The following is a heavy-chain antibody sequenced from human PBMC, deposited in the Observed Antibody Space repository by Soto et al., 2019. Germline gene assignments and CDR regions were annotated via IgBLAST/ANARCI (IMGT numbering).Heavy chain of an antibody. Sequence: SEILCLPRTVSWGSISSHCCGRIRQPPGKGVEWIGYNYYSGSTSYGPSLKSRVTISGDTSKNQFSLKLSSVTAADTAVYYCAGVLGAYYDFWSGYRSEYYYYGMDVWGQGTTVTVSS. CDR2: NYYSGST. V-gene: IGHV4-59*11. D-gene: IGHD3-3*01. J-gene: IGHJ6*02. CDR3: AGVLGAYYDFWSGYRSEYYYYGMDV. CDR1: WGSISSHC.